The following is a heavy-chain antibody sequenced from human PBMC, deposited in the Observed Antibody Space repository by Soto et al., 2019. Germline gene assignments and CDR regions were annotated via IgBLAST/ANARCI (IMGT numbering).Heavy chain of an antibody. CDR1: GGTFSSYA. Sequence: QVQLVQSGAEVKKPGSSVKVSCKASGGTFSSYAISWVRQAPGQGLEWMGGIIPIFGTANYAQKFQGRVTITADESTSTDYMELSSLRSEDTAVYYCARVGELGYCSGGSCYNWFDPWGQGTLVTVSS. V-gene: IGHV1-69*01. D-gene: IGHD2-15*01. J-gene: IGHJ5*02. CDR2: IIPIFGTA. CDR3: ARVGELGYCSGGSCYNWFDP.